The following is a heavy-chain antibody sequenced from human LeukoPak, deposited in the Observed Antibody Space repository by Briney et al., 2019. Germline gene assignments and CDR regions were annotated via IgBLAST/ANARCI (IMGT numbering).Heavy chain of an antibody. Sequence: GGSLRLSCAASGFTFSSYGMHWVRQAPGKGLEWVAVISHDGSDKYYADSVKGRFSISRDNAKNSLYLQMNSLRAEDTAVYYCAELGITMIGGVWGKGTTVTISS. J-gene: IGHJ6*04. CDR1: GFTFSSYG. CDR2: ISHDGSDK. CDR3: AELGITMIGGV. V-gene: IGHV3-30*12. D-gene: IGHD3-10*02.